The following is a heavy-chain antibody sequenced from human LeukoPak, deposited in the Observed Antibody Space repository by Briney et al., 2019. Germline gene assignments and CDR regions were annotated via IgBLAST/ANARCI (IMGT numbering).Heavy chain of an antibody. CDR2: IYRSGST. V-gene: IGHV4-38-2*02. CDR3: ARDPVATNWFDP. D-gene: IGHD1-26*01. Sequence: SETLSLTCAVSGYSISSGYYWGWIRQPPGKGLEWIGSIYRSGSTYYNPSLKSRVTISVDTSKNQFSLKLSSVTAADTAVYYCARDPVATNWFDPWGQGTLVTVSS. J-gene: IGHJ5*02. CDR1: GYSISSGYY.